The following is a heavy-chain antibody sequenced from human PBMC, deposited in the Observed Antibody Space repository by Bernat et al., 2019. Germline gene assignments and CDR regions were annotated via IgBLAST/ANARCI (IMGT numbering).Heavy chain of an antibody. CDR1: GFTFSSYG. CDR2: IWYDGSNK. CDR3: ARDRFYDSSGYHDY. J-gene: IGHJ4*02. V-gene: IGHV3-33*01. D-gene: IGHD3-22*01. Sequence: QVQLVESGGGVVQPGRSLRLSCAASGFTFSSYGMHWVRQAPGKGLEWVAVIWYDGSNKYYADSVKGRFTISRDNSKNTLYLQMNSLRAEDMAVYYCARDRFYDSSGYHDYWGQGTLVTVSS.